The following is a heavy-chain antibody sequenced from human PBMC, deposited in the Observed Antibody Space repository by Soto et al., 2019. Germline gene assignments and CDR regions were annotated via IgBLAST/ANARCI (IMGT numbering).Heavy chain of an antibody. CDR2: IIPLFGTT. Sequence: QGQVVQSGVEVRRPGSSVKVSCKASGDTFKTCVISWVRQAPGQGLEWMGGIIPLFGTTDFAKRFQGRLTITTDESTTTAYMELSRLRSDDTATYYCAAELGFGKLSVVWGQGNTVIVSS. V-gene: IGHV1-69*01. CDR1: GDTFKTCV. D-gene: IGHD3-10*01. CDR3: AAELGFGKLSVV. J-gene: IGHJ6*02.